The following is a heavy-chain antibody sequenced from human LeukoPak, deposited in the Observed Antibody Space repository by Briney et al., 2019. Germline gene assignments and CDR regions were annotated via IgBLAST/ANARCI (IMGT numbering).Heavy chain of an antibody. CDR3: AKSYSAEYDSSGHYLSMRA. D-gene: IGHD3-22*01. V-gene: IGHV3-23*01. Sequence: GGSQGLLQGFWIHPHRLQYTLGASQAPGKGLEWVSGISGSGGRTYYADSVKGRFTISRDKDKTTLYLQMNSLRAEDTAVYYCAKSYSAEYDSSGHYLSMRAWGQGTLVTVSS. J-gene: IGHJ5*02. CDR2: ISGSGGRT. CDR1: IHPHRLQ.